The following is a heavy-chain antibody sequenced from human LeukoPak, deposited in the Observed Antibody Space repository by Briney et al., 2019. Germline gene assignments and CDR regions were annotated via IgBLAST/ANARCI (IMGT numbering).Heavy chain of an antibody. CDR1: GFTFSSYG. D-gene: IGHD6-13*01. CDR3: AKDMGYSSSWYLAY. J-gene: IGHJ4*02. CDR2: ISYDGSNK. Sequence: GGSLRLSCAASGFTFSSYGMHWVRQAPGKGLEWVAVISYDGSNKYYADSVKGRFTISRDNSKNTLYLQMNSLRAEDTAVYYCAKDMGYSSSWYLAYWGQGTLVTVSS. V-gene: IGHV3-30*18.